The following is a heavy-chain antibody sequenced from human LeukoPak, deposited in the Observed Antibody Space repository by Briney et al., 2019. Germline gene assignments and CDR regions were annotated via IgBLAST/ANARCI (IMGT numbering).Heavy chain of an antibody. CDR2: IYYSGST. V-gene: IGHV4-39*07. J-gene: IGHJ4*02. CDR3: ARISRRDGYSTTFDY. D-gene: IGHD5-24*01. CDR1: GGSISSSSYY. Sequence: SETLSLTCTVSGGSISSSSYYWGWIRQPPGKGLEWIGSIYYSGSTYYNPSLKSRVTISVDTSKNQFSLKLSSVTAADTAVYCCARISRRDGYSTTFDYWGQGTLVTVSS.